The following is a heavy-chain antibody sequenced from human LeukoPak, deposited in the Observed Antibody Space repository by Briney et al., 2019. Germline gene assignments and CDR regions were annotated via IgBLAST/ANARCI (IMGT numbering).Heavy chain of an antibody. J-gene: IGHJ6*02. D-gene: IGHD2-21*02. CDR2: IXXNSGSI. Sequence: GGSLRLSCAASGFTFDDYAMHWVRQAPGKGLEWVSGIXXNSGSIGYADSVKGRFTISRDNAKNSLYLQMNSLRAEDTALYYXXKXIXXATAXXYXYGMDVWGQGTTVTVSS. CDR3: XKXIXXATAXXYXYGMDV. CDR1: GFTFDDYA. V-gene: IGHV3-9*01.